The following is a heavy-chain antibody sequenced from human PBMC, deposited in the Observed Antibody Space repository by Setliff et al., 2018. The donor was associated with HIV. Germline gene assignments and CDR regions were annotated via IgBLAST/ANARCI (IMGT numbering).Heavy chain of an antibody. CDR3: ARALCGEYGGDLNWLDP. D-gene: IGHD4-17*01. CDR1: GYSFINYA. J-gene: IGHJ5*02. CDR2: INTQTGSP. V-gene: IGHV7-4-1*02. Sequence: ASVKVSCKASGYSFINYAMNWVRQAPGQGLEWMGWINTQTGSPTYAQAFTGRFVFSVDTSVTTAYLQISGLKADDTAVYYCARALCGEYGGDLNWLDPWGQGTLVTVS.